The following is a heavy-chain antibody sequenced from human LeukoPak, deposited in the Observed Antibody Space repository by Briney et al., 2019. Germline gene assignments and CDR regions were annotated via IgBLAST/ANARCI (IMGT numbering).Heavy chain of an antibody. Sequence: ASVKVSCKASGYTFTSYGISWVRQAPGQGLEWMGVINPGGGSTTYAQKFQGRVTMTRDTSTSTVYMELSSLRSEDTAVYYCARNNNHRYWYFDLWGRGTLVTVSS. CDR1: GYTFTSYG. V-gene: IGHV1-46*01. CDR2: INPGGGST. J-gene: IGHJ2*01. CDR3: ARNNNHRYWYFDL. D-gene: IGHD2/OR15-2a*01.